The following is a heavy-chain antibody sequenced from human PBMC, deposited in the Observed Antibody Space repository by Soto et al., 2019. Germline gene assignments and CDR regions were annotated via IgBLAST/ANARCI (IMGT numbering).Heavy chain of an antibody. CDR3: VKALGEYSGNSLNY. V-gene: IGHV3-9*01. D-gene: IGHD1-26*01. Sequence: EVHLVESGGGLVQPGRSLRLSCAASGFTFEDYAMHWVRQAPGKGLEWVSGISWNSGTLGYADSVKGRFTISRDNAKKSLYLQMNSLRAEDTALYYCVKALGEYSGNSLNYWGQGTLVTVSS. J-gene: IGHJ4*02. CDR2: ISWNSGTL. CDR1: GFTFEDYA.